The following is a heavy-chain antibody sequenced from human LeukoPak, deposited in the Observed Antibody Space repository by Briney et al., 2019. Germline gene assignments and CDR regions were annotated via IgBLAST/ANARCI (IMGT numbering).Heavy chain of an antibody. V-gene: IGHV3-53*01. Sequence: GGSLRLSCAVSGFTVSTNFMSWVRQAPGRGLEWVSIIYADGGTYYADSVKGRFTISRDNSKNMLYLQMNSLRAEDTAVYYCAKMQGYFDYWGQGTLVPVSS. CDR1: GFTVSTNF. J-gene: IGHJ4*02. CDR3: AKMQGYFDY. CDR2: IYADGGT.